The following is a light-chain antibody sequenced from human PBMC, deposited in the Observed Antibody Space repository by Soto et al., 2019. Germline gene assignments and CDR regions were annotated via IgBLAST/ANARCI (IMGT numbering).Light chain of an antibody. Sequence: EIVLTQSPATLSLSPGERATLPCRASQSVSTSLAWYQQRPGQAPRLLIYDVSNRAAGVPARFSGSGSGTDFTLTIINLEHEDFAIYYCQERSNGPLLTFGGGTTVEIK. J-gene: IGKJ4*01. V-gene: IGKV3-11*01. CDR2: DVS. CDR3: QERSNGPLLT. CDR1: QSVSTS.